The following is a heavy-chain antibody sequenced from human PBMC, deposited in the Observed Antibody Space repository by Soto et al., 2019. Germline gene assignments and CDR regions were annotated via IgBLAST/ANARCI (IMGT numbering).Heavy chain of an antibody. CDR2: IIPILGIA. CDR3: ARAPYYYGSGSHNAEYFQH. D-gene: IGHD3-10*01. Sequence: QVQLVQSGAEVKKPGSSVKVSCKASGGTFSSYTISWVRQAPGQGLEWMGRIIPILGIANYAQKFQGRVTITADKSTSTAYMERSSLRSEDTAVYYCARAPYYYGSGSHNAEYFQHWGQGTLVTVSS. V-gene: IGHV1-69*02. CDR1: GGTFSSYT. J-gene: IGHJ1*01.